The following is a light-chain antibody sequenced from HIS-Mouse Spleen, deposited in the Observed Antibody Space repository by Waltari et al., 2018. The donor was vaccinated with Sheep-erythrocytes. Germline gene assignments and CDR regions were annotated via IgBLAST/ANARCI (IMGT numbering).Light chain of an antibody. Sequence: SYELTQPHSVSVSPGQTASITCPGDKLGDKYACWYQQKPGQSPVLVIYQDSKRPSGIPERFSGSNSGNTATLTISGTQAMDEADYYCQAWDSSSWVFGGGTKLTVL. J-gene: IGLJ3*02. CDR3: QAWDSSSWV. V-gene: IGLV3-1*01. CDR1: KLGDKY. CDR2: QDS.